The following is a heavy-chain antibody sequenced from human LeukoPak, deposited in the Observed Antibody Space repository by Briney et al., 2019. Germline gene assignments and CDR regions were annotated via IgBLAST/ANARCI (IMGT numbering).Heavy chain of an antibody. J-gene: IGHJ6*02. D-gene: IGHD5-12*01. Sequence: GRSLRLSCAASGFSFRSFAMHWVRQAPGKGLEWVAVTPYDGNTKYYADSVLGRFTISRDNSKNTLYLQMNSLRPEDTALYYCARDGNSGYDLTYYYGMDAWGQGTPVTVSS. CDR2: TPYDGNTK. CDR3: ARDGNSGYDLTYYYGMDA. V-gene: IGHV3-30-3*01. CDR1: GFSFRSFA.